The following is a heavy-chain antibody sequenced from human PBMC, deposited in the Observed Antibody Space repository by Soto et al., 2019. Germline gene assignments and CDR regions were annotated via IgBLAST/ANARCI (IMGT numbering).Heavy chain of an antibody. CDR3: ARRAETNGWNGFGADKYYFDV. V-gene: IGHV1-8*01. J-gene: IGHJ4*02. CDR1: GYTFTSYD. D-gene: IGHD1-1*01. Sequence: ASVKVSCKTSGYTFTSYDIYWVRQATGQGLEWMGWMNPSTGKSRYAQKFQDRVTMTSDTSISTAHMELSSLRYEDTAVYYCARRAETNGWNGFGADKYYFDVWGQGTLVTVSS. CDR2: MNPSTGKS.